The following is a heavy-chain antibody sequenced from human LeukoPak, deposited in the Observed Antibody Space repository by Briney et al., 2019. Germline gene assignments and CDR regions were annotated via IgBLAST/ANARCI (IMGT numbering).Heavy chain of an antibody. D-gene: IGHD3-16*01. CDR2: IYYSGRT. CDR3: ARGLQSYYYGMDV. Sequence: SETLFLTCTVSGGSISSYYWSWIRQPPGKGLEWIGYIYYSGRTNYNPSLKSRVTISEDTSKNQFSLKLSSVTAADTAVYYCARGLQSYYYGMDVWGQGTTVTVSS. V-gene: IGHV4-59*01. CDR1: GGSISSYY. J-gene: IGHJ6*02.